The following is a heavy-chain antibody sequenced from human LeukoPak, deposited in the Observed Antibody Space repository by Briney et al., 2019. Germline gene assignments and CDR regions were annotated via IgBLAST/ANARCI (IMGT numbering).Heavy chain of an antibody. CDR2: IYPGDSDT. D-gene: IGHD3-10*01. Sequence: GESLKISCKGSGYSFTSYWIGWVRQMPGKGLEWMGIIYPGDSDTRYSPSFQGQVTISADKSISTAYLQWSSLKASDTAMYYCARSHYYGSGSYYNFQIYFDYWGQGTLVTVSS. CDR3: ARSHYYGSGSYYNFQIYFDY. CDR1: GYSFTSYW. V-gene: IGHV5-51*01. J-gene: IGHJ4*02.